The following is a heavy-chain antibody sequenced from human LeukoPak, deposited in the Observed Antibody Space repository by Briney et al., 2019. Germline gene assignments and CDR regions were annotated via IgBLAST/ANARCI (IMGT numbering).Heavy chain of an antibody. J-gene: IGHJ3*02. Sequence: GRSLRLSCAASGFTFSSYGMHWVRQAPGKGLEWVAVIWYDGSNKYYADSVKGRFTISRDNSKNTLYLQMNSLRAEHTAVYYCAGAYCGGDCYSWAFDIWGQGTMVTVSS. D-gene: IGHD2-21*01. CDR1: GFTFSSYG. V-gene: IGHV3-33*01. CDR2: IWYDGSNK. CDR3: AGAYCGGDCYSWAFDI.